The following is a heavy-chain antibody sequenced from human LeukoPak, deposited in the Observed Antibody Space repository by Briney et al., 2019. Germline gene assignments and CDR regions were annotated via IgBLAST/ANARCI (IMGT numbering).Heavy chain of an antibody. CDR3: ASITDFDY. D-gene: IGHD3-16*01. CDR2: IVVGSGNT. Sequence: SVKVSCKASGFTFTSSAAQWVRQARGQRLEWIGWIVVGSGNTNYAQKFQERVTITRDMSTSTAYMELSSLRSEDTAVYYCASITDFDYWGQGTLVTATS. V-gene: IGHV1-58*01. J-gene: IGHJ4*02. CDR1: GFTFTSSA.